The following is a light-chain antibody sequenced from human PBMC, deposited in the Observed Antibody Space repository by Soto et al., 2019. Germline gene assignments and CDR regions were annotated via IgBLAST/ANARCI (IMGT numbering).Light chain of an antibody. CDR3: STWDDSLSAVA. Sequence: QSVLTQPASLSGSPGQSITISCTGTSSDVGGYNYVSWYQQHPGKAPKLMISEVSNRPSGVSNRFSGSKSGTSASLAISGLRSEDEADYYCSTWDDSLSAVAFGGGTKVTVL. CDR1: SSDVGGYNY. V-gene: IGLV2-14*01. J-gene: IGLJ2*01. CDR2: EVS.